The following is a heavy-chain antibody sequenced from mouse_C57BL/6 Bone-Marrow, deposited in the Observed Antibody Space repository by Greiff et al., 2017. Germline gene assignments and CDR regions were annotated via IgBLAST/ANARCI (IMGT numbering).Heavy chain of an antibody. CDR2: ISDGGSYT. D-gene: IGHD4-1*01. CDR3: AREDWDAMDY. V-gene: IGHV5-4*03. CDR1: GFTFSSYA. J-gene: IGHJ4*01. Sequence: EVMLVESGGGLVKPGGSLKLSCAASGFTFSSYAMSWVRQTPEKRLEWVATISDGGSYTYYPDNVKGRFTISRDNAKNNLYLQMSHLKSEDTAMYYCAREDWDAMDYWGQGTSVTVSS.